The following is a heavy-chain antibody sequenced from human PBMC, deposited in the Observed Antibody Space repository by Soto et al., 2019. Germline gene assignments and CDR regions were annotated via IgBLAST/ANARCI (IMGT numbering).Heavy chain of an antibody. D-gene: IGHD2-2*01. CDR1: GFTFSSYS. Sequence: GGSLRLSCAASGFTFSSYSMNWVRQAPGKGLEWVSSISSSSSYIYYADSVKGRFTISRDNAKNSLYLQMNSLRAEDTAVYYCARERVVPAASEGGMDVWGQGTTVTVSS. J-gene: IGHJ6*02. V-gene: IGHV3-21*01. CDR2: ISSSSSYI. CDR3: ARERVVPAASEGGMDV.